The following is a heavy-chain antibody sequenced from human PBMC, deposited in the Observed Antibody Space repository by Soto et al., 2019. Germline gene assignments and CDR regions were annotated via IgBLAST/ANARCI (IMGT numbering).Heavy chain of an antibody. CDR1: GFTFSSYA. CDR3: AKGITIFGVVNPRGFDP. V-gene: IGHV3-23*01. CDR2: ISGSGGST. J-gene: IGHJ5*02. D-gene: IGHD3-3*01. Sequence: GGSLRLSCAASGFTFSSYAMSWVRQAPGKGLEWVSAISGSGGSTYYADSVKGRFTISRDNSKNTLYLQMNSLRAEDTAVYYCAKGITIFGVVNPRGFDPWGQGTLVTVSS.